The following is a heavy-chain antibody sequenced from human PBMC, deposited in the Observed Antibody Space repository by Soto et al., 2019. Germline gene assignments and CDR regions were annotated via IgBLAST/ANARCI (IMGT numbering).Heavy chain of an antibody. Sequence: QVQLVESGGGVVQPGRSLRLSCAASGFTFSSYGMHWVRQAPGKGLEGVAVISYDGSNKYYADSVKGRFTISRDNSKNTLYLQMNSLRAEDTAVYYCAKDPLQQLVGDYGMDVWGQGTTVTVSS. J-gene: IGHJ6*02. D-gene: IGHD6-13*01. CDR3: AKDPLQQLVGDYGMDV. CDR2: ISYDGSNK. V-gene: IGHV3-30*18. CDR1: GFTFSSYG.